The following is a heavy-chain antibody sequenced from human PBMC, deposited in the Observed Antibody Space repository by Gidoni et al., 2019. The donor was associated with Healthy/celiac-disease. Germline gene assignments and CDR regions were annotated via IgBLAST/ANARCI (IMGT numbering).Heavy chain of an antibody. V-gene: IGHV3-23*01. J-gene: IGHJ6*02. Sequence: EVQLLESGGGLVQPGGSLRLSCAASGFTFSSYAMSWVRPAPGKGLEWVSAISGSGGSTYYADSVKGRFTISRDNSKNTLYLQMNSLRAEDTAVYYCAKDSKILEWLLSPLPGYYYGMDVWGQGTTVTVSS. CDR2: ISGSGGST. CDR1: GFTFSSYA. CDR3: AKDSKILEWLLSPLPGYYYGMDV. D-gene: IGHD3-3*01.